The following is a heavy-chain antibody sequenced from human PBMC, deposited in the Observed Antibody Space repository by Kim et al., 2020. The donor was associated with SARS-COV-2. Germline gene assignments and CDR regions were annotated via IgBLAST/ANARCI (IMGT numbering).Heavy chain of an antibody. CDR1: GFTFSSYA. CDR2: ISYDGSNK. V-gene: IGHV3-30-3*01. CDR3: ARAKAAALLDY. D-gene: IGHD6-13*01. Sequence: GGSLRLSCAASGFTFSSYAMHWVRQAPGKGLEWVAVISYDGSNKYYADSVKGRFTTSRDNSKNTLYLQMNSLRAEDTAVYYCARAKAAALLDYWGQGTLVTVSS. J-gene: IGHJ4*02.